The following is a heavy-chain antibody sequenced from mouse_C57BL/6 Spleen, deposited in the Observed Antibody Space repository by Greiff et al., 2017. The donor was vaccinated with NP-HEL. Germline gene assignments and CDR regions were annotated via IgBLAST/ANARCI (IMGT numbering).Heavy chain of an antibody. CDR1: GYSITSGYY. D-gene: IGHD2-5*01. J-gene: IGHJ4*01. V-gene: IGHV3-6*01. CDR2: ISYDGSN. CDR3: ARGYSNFPMDY. Sequence: LQESGPGLVKPSQSLSLTCSVTGYSITSGYYWNWIRQFPGNKLEWMGYISYDGSNNYNPSLKNRISITRDTSKNQFFLKLNSVTTEDTATYYCARGYSNFPMDYWGQGTSVTVSS.